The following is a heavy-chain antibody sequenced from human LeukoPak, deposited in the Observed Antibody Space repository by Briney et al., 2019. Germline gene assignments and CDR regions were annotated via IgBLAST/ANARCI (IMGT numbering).Heavy chain of an antibody. CDR2: INPNSGGT. CDR1: GYTFTGYY. J-gene: IGHJ5*02. D-gene: IGHD6-13*01. V-gene: IGHV1-2*02. Sequence: ASVKVSCKASGYTFTGYYMHWVRQAPGQGLEWMGWINPNSGGTNYAQKFQGRVTMTRDTSISTAYMELSRLRSDDTAVYYCARDLIAAAGTSWFDPWGRGTLVTVSS. CDR3: ARDLIAAAGTSWFDP.